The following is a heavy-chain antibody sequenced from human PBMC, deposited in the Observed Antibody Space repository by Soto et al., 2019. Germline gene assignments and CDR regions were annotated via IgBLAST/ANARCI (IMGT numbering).Heavy chain of an antibody. CDR3: ASTTTYYYDSSGYPFDY. Sequence: QVQLQESGPGLVKPSQTLSLTCTVSGGSISSGGYYWSWIRQHPGKGLERIGYIYYSGSTYYNPSLKSRVTISVDTSKNQFSLKLSSVTAADTAVYYCASTTTYYYDSSGYPFDYWGQGTLVTVSS. D-gene: IGHD3-22*01. CDR1: GGSISSGGYY. J-gene: IGHJ4*02. CDR2: IYYSGST. V-gene: IGHV4-31*03.